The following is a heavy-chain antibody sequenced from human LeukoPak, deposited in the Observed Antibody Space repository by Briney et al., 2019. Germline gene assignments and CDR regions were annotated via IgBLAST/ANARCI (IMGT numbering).Heavy chain of an antibody. CDR2: INHSGST. V-gene: IGHV4-34*01. CDR3: ARGLRVRSISTLNYYYYYGMDV. Sequence: PSETLSLTCAVYGGSFSGYYWSWIRQPPGKVLEWIGEINHSGSTNYNPSLKSRVTISVDTSKNQFSLKLSSVTAADTAVYYCARGLRVRSISTLNYYYYYGMDVWGQGTTVTVSS. CDR1: GGSFSGYY. D-gene: IGHD3-3*02. J-gene: IGHJ6*02.